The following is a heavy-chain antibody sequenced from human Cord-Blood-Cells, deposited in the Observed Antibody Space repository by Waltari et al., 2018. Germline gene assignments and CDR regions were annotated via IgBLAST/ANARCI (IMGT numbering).Heavy chain of an antibody. CDR2: IIPIFGTA. D-gene: IGHD3-9*01. Sequence: QVQLVQSGAEVKKPGSSVKVSCKASGGTFSSYAISWVRQAPGQGLEWMGGIIPIFGTANYAQKFRGRVTITADKSTSTAYMELSSLRSEDTAVYYCARAKGDILTGYNWFDPWGQGTLVTVSS. CDR3: ARAKGDILTGYNWFDP. J-gene: IGHJ5*02. CDR1: GGTFSSYA. V-gene: IGHV1-69*06.